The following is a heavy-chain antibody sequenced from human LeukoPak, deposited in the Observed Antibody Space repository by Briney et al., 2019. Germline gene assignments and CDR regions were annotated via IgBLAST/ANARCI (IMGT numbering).Heavy chain of an antibody. J-gene: IGHJ4*02. Sequence: SETLSLTCTVSGGSIGSSSYYWGWIRQPPGKGLEWIGSIYYSGSTYYNPSLKSRVTISVDTSKNQFSLKLSSVTAADTAVYYCAREVSGWYRGTYYFDYWGQGTLVTVSS. CDR2: IYYSGST. CDR1: GGSIGSSSYY. D-gene: IGHD6-19*01. CDR3: AREVSGWYRGTYYFDY. V-gene: IGHV4-39*07.